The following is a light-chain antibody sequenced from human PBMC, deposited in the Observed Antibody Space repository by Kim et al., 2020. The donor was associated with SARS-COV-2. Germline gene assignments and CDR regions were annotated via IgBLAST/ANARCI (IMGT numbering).Light chain of an antibody. J-gene: IGLJ3*02. CDR3: QVWDSSTAV. Sequence: SYELTQPLSVSVALGQTARITCGRNNIGGKNVHWYQQKPGQAPVLVIYRDSNRPSGIPERFSGSNSGNTATLTISRAQVGDEADYYCQVWDSSTAVFGGGTKLTVL. CDR1: NIGGKN. V-gene: IGLV3-9*01. CDR2: RDS.